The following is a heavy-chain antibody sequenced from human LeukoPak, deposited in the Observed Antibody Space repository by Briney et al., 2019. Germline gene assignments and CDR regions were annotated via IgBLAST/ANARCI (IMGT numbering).Heavy chain of an antibody. J-gene: IGHJ6*02. CDR2: IYYSGST. CDR1: GGSISSYY. D-gene: IGHD2-2*01. Sequence: SETLSLTCTVSGGSISSYYWSWIRQPPGKGLEWIGYIYYSGSTNYNPSLKSRVTISVDTSKNQSSLKLSSVTAADTAVYYCARTDVVPAAKGMDVWGQGTTVTVSS. CDR3: ARTDVVPAAKGMDV. V-gene: IGHV4-59*08.